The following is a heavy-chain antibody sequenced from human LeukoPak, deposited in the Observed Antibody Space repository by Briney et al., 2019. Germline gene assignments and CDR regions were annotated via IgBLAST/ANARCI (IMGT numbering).Heavy chain of an antibody. CDR1: GVTFSIYE. D-gene: IGHD6-13*01. Sequence: GGSLRLSCAASGVTFSIYEMNWVRKAQGKGLEWVSYISSSGSTIYYADSVKGRFTISRDNAKNSLFLQMSSLRAEDTAVYYCAIQGIYSTSWYSFDYWGQGTLVTVSS. CDR3: AIQGIYSTSWYSFDY. CDR2: ISSSGSTI. J-gene: IGHJ4*02. V-gene: IGHV3-48*03.